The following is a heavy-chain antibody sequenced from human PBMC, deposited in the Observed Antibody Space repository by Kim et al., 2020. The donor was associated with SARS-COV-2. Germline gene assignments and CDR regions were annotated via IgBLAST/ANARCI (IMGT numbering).Heavy chain of an antibody. CDR2: VYYSGST. V-gene: IGHV4-59*13. D-gene: IGHD6-19*01. J-gene: IGHJ4*02. Sequence: SETLSLTCTVSGGSMSSYYWSWVRQPPGKGLEWIGYVYYSGSTSYNPSLKSRVTMSIDMSKNQFFLNVNSVTPADTAVYYCAGQWPTLDSWGQGTLVTVSS. CDR1: GGSMSSYY. CDR3: AGQWPTLDS.